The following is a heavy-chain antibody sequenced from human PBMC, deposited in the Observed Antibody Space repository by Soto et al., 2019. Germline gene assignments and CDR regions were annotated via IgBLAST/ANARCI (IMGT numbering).Heavy chain of an antibody. CDR2: ISGSGGST. D-gene: IGHD3-16*02. J-gene: IGHJ6*03. V-gene: IGHV3-23*01. CDR1: GFTFSSYA. CDR3: AKDLSKEFYHYYYYMDV. Sequence: GGSLRLSCAASGFTFSSYAMSWVRQAPGKGLEWVSAISGSGGSTYYADSVKGRFTISRDNSKNTLYLQMNSLRAEDTAVYYCAKDLSKEFYHYYYYMDVWGKGTTVTVSS.